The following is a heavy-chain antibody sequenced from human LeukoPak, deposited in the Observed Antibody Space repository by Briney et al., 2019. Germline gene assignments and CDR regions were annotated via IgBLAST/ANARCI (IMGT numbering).Heavy chain of an antibody. D-gene: IGHD3-3*01. V-gene: IGHV3-23*01. J-gene: IGHJ4*02. CDR1: GFTFSSYA. CDR3: ARVLAYDFWSGYHFDY. Sequence: GGSLRLSCAASGFTFSSYAMSWVRQAPGKGLEWVSAISGSGGSTYYADSVKGRFTISRDNSKSTLYLQMNSLRAEDTAVYYCARVLAYDFWSGYHFDYRGQGTLVTVSS. CDR2: ISGSGGST.